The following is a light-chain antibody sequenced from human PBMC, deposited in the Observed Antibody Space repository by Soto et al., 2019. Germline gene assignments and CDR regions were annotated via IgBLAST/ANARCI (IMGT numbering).Light chain of an antibody. J-gene: IGKJ1*01. CDR1: QSVLYSSNNKNY. Sequence: TINCKSSQSVLYSSNNKNYLAWYQQRPGQPPKLLIYWASSRESGVPDRFSGSGSGTDFTLTISSLQAEDVAVYYCQQYYRTPWTFGQGTKVDIK. CDR2: WAS. CDR3: QQYYRTPWT. V-gene: IGKV4-1*01.